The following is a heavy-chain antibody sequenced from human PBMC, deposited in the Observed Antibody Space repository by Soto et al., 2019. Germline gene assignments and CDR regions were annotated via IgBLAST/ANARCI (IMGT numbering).Heavy chain of an antibody. V-gene: IGHV1-69*06. CDR1: GGTFSSYA. CDR3: ASSTVVTRDYYYYGMDV. D-gene: IGHD2-21*02. CDR2: IIPIFGTA. J-gene: IGHJ6*02. Sequence: ALVKVSCKASGGTFSSYAISWVRQAPGQGLEWMGGIIPIFGTANYAQKFQGRVTITADKSTSTAYMELSSLRSEDTAVYYCASSTVVTRDYYYYGMDVWGQGTTVTVSS.